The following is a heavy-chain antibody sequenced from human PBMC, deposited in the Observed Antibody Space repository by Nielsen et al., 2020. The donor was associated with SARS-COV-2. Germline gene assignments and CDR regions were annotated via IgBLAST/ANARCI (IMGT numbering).Heavy chain of an antibody. CDR2: ISGSGGRT. D-gene: IGHD6-19*01. CDR1: GFIFSSYA. V-gene: IGHV3-23*01. Sequence: GGSLRLSRTASGFIFSSYAMSWVRQAPGKGLEWVSAISGSGGRTYYADSVKGRFTISRDKSKNTLYVLMNSLRAEDTAVYYCAKMSPPGIAVGTAEYFQHWGQGTLVTVSS. J-gene: IGHJ1*01. CDR3: AKMSPPGIAVGTAEYFQH.